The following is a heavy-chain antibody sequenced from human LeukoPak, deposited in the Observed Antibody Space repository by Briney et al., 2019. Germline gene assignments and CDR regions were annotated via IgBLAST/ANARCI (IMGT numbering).Heavy chain of an antibody. Sequence: GGSLKLSCAASGFTFSGSAIHWVRQSFGKGLEWIGHIDKEKNSYATASAYAVSVEGRFTVSRDDTKNMAFLQMSGLKTEDTALYFCTRDSGTYNWLDPWGQGTLVTVSS. D-gene: IGHD1-26*01. J-gene: IGHJ5*02. V-gene: IGHV3-73*01. CDR2: IDKEKNSYATAS. CDR1: GFTFSGSA. CDR3: TRDSGTYNWLDP.